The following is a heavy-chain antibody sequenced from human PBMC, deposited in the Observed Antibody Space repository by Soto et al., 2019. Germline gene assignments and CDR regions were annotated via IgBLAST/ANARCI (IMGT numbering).Heavy chain of an antibody. Sequence: SLRLSCGASGFTFSSYAMSWVRQAPGKGLEWVSAISGIGGSTYYADSVKGRFTISRDNSKNTLYLQMNSLRAEDTAVYYCAKDSLFGRFDPWGQGTLVTVSS. CDR1: GFTFSSYA. J-gene: IGHJ5*02. CDR2: ISGIGGST. CDR3: AKDSLFGRFDP. V-gene: IGHV3-23*01. D-gene: IGHD3-10*01.